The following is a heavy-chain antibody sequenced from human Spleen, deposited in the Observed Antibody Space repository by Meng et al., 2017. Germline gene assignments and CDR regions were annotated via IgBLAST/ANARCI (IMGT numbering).Heavy chain of an antibody. V-gene: IGHV3-49*03. Sequence: GRSLRPSGTGFGFPFVDCPVSWFRQAPGRGLEWVGFIRSKAYSGTTEYAASVKGRFTISRDDSKRVSYLQMNSLTAEDTAVYYCARDLGYGDFVYWGQGTVVTVSS. D-gene: IGHD4-17*01. J-gene: IGHJ4*02. CDR2: IRSKAYSGTT. CDR1: GFPFVDCP. CDR3: ARDLGYGDFVY.